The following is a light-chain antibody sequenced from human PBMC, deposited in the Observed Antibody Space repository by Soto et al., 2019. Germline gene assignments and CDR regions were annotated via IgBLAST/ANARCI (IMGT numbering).Light chain of an antibody. V-gene: IGKV3-20*01. CDR3: QQYGRSPFT. J-gene: IGKJ3*01. CDR2: GAS. Sequence: EIVLTQSTGTLSLSPGERATLSCRASQSVSSNNLAWYQQRPGQAPRVGIYGASTRATGIPERFSGSGSGTDFTLTISRLEPEDCAVYYCQQYGRSPFTFGPGTKVDIK. CDR1: QSVSSNN.